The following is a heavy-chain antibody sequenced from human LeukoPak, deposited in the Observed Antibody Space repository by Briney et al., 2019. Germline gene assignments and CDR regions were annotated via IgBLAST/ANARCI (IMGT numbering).Heavy chain of an antibody. CDR2: ISSSGSTI. D-gene: IGHD3-10*01. Sequence: GSLRLSCAASGFTFSSYEMNWVRQAPGKGLEWVSYISSSGSTIYYADSVKGRFTISRDNSKNTLYLQMNSLKAEDTAVYYCAKSKLAGGGSGTYLFDYWGQGTLVTVSS. CDR1: GFTFSSYE. CDR3: AKSKLAGGGSGTYLFDY. J-gene: IGHJ4*02. V-gene: IGHV3-48*03.